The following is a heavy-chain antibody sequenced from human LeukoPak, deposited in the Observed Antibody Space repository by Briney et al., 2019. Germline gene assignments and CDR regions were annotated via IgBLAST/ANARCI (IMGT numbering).Heavy chain of an antibody. CDR2: IYPGGSDT. CDR1: GYSFTSYW. Sequence: GESLKISCKGSGYSFTSYWIGWVRKMPGKGLEGLGIIYPGGSDTRYSPSFQGQVTISADKSISTAYLQWSSLKASDTAMYYCARLVLGGYDFRVVRTSGYYGMDVWGQGTTVTVSS. CDR3: ARLVLGGYDFRVVRTSGYYGMDV. J-gene: IGHJ6*02. V-gene: IGHV5-51*01. D-gene: IGHD5-12*01.